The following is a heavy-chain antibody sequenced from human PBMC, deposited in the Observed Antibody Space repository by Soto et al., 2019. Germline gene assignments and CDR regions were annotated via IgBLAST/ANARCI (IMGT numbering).Heavy chain of an antibody. D-gene: IGHD2-2*01. CDR1: GFTFSSYG. CDR2: ISYDGSNK. Sequence: GGSLRLSCAASGFTFSSYGMHWVRQAPGKGLEWVAVISYDGSNKYYADSVKGRFTISRDNSKNTLYLQMNSLRAEDTAVYYCAKVVRYCSSTSCFTPLDPWGQGTLVTVSS. J-gene: IGHJ5*02. V-gene: IGHV3-30*18. CDR3: AKVVRYCSSTSCFTPLDP.